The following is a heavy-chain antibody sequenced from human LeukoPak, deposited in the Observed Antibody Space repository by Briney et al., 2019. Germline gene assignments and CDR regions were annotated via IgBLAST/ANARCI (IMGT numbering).Heavy chain of an antibody. CDR1: GYTFTSYA. V-gene: IGHV1-3*01. D-gene: IGHD6-13*01. CDR2: INAGNGNT. CDR3: ARGVAAAGTGDLGY. J-gene: IGHJ4*02. Sequence: ASVKASCKASGYTFTSYAMHWVRQAPGQRLEWMGWINAGNGNTKYSQKFQGRVTITRDTSASTAYMELSSLRSEDTAVYYCARGVAAAGTGDLGYWGQGTLVTVSS.